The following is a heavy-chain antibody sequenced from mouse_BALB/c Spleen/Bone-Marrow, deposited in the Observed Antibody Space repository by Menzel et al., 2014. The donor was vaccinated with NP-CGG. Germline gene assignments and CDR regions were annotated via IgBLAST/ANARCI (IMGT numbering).Heavy chain of an antibody. D-gene: IGHD2-1*01. J-gene: IGHJ2*01. Sequence: VQLKESGGGLVQPGGSLKLSCAASGFTFSSYTMSWVRQTPEKRLEWVAYISNGGGSTYYPDTVEGRFTISRDNAKNTLYLQMSSLKSEDTAMYYCARQIYFPYFDYWGQGTTLTVSS. V-gene: IGHV5-12-2*01. CDR1: GFTFSSYT. CDR3: ARQIYFPYFDY. CDR2: ISNGGGST.